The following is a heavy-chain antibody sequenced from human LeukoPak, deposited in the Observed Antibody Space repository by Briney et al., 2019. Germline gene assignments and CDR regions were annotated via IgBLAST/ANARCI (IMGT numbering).Heavy chain of an antibody. J-gene: IGHJ4*02. D-gene: IGHD4-17*01. CDR2: IWYDGSNK. CDR3: AKDEVDYGDYTGYFDY. V-gene: IGHV3-33*06. CDR1: GFTFSSYG. Sequence: GGSLRLSCAASGFTFSSYGMHWVRQAPGKGLEWVPVIWYDGSNKYYADSVKGRFTISRDNSKNTLYLQMNSLRAEDTAVYYCAKDEVDYGDYTGYFDYWPQGTLVTVSS.